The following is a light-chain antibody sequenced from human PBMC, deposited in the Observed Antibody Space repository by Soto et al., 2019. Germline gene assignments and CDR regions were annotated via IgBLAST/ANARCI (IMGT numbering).Light chain of an antibody. J-gene: IGKJ2*02. V-gene: IGKV1-5*03. Sequence: DIQLTQSPSTLSASVGDRVTITCRASQSISTWLAWYQQKPGKAPKLLIYKASSLESGVPSRFSGSGSGTEFTLTISSLQPDDFATFHCQQYNSSPWTCGQGTKVEIK. CDR2: KAS. CDR1: QSISTW. CDR3: QQYNSSPWT.